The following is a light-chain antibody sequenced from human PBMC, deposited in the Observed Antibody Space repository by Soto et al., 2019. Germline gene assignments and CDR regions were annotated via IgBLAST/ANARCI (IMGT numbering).Light chain of an antibody. Sequence: QSALTQPASVSGSPGQSNTISCTGTSSDVGGYNYVSWYQQHPGKAPKLIIFEVSDRPSGVSSRFSGSKSGNTASLTISGLQSEDEADYYCCSYAGSSTFVFGTGTKVTVL. J-gene: IGLJ1*01. CDR1: SSDVGGYNY. CDR2: EVS. V-gene: IGLV2-23*02. CDR3: CSYAGSSTFV.